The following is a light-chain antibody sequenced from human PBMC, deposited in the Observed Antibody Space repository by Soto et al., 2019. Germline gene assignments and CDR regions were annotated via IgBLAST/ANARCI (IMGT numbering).Light chain of an antibody. CDR2: DVS. J-gene: IGLJ1*01. CDR3: SSYTSSSTLEV. CDR1: SSDIGGYNY. V-gene: IGLV2-14*01. Sequence: QSALTQPASVSGSPGQSITISCTGTSSDIGGYNYVSWYQQNPGKAPKVMIYDVSNRPSGVSNRFSGSKSGNTASLTISGLQAEDEADYYCSSYTSSSTLEVFGTGTKLTVL.